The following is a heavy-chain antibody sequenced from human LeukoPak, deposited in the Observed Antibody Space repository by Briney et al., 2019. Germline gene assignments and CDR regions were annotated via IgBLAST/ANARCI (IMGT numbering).Heavy chain of an antibody. D-gene: IGHD2-8*01. V-gene: IGHV4-4*07. J-gene: IGHJ3*02. CDR2: IYTSGST. CDR1: GGSISSYY. CDR3: ASTVDCTNGVCYSYEAFHI. Sequence: PSETLSLXCTVSGGSISSYYWSWIRQPAGKGLEWIGRIYTSGSTNYNPSLKSRVTMSVDTSKNQFSLKLSSVNAADTAVYYCASTVDCTNGVCYSYEAFHIGGQGTMVTVSS.